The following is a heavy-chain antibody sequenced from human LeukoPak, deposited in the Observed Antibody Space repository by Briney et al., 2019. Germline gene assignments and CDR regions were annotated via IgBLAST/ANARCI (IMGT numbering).Heavy chain of an antibody. CDR1: GFTLSSYA. J-gene: IGHJ4*02. CDR3: AKAPYCSSTSCYEYYFDY. CDR2: ISSSSSYI. Sequence: GGSLRLSCAASGFTLSSYAMSWVRQGPGKGLEWVSSISSSSSYIYYADSVKGRFTISRDNSKNTLYLQMNSLRAEDTAVYYCAKAPYCSSTSCYEYYFDYWGQGTLVTVSS. V-gene: IGHV3-21*01. D-gene: IGHD2-2*01.